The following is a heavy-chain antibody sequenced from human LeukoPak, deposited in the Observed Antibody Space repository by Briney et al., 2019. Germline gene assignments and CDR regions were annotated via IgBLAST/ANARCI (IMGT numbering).Heavy chain of an antibody. CDR2: IYSGGAT. D-gene: IGHD6-6*01. J-gene: IGHJ6*02. CDR3: ARHQPEYSSPHAMDV. Sequence: PGGSLRLSCEASGFTVSSNYMSWVRQAPGKGLERVSIIYSGGATYYADSVKGRFTISRDNSENMVHLQMNSLRAEDTAMYYCARHQPEYSSPHAMDVWGQGTTVTVSS. V-gene: IGHV3-66*04. CDR1: GFTVSSNY.